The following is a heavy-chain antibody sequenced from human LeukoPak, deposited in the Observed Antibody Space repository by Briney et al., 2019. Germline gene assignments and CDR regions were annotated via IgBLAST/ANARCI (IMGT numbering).Heavy chain of an antibody. D-gene: IGHD3-10*01. V-gene: IGHV3-48*03. CDR1: GFTFSSYE. CDR2: ISSSGSTI. Sequence: QSGGSLRLSCAAPGFTFSSYEMNWVRQAPGKGLEWVSYISSSGSTIYYADSVKGRITISRDNAKNSLYLQMNSLRAEDTAVYYCARDEITMVRGVNYYYYMDVWGKGTTVTVSS. CDR3: ARDEITMVRGVNYYYYMDV. J-gene: IGHJ6*03.